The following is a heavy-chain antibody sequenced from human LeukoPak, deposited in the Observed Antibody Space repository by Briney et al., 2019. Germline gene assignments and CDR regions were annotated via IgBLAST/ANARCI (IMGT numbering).Heavy chain of an antibody. V-gene: IGHV3-21*01. Sequence: GGSLRLSCAASGFTFSSYSMNWVRQAPGKALEWVSSISSSSSYIYYADSVKGRFTISRDNAKNSLYLQMNSLRAEDTAVYYCARDRGNWFDPWGQGTLVTVSS. J-gene: IGHJ5*02. D-gene: IGHD3-10*01. CDR3: ARDRGNWFDP. CDR1: GFTFSSYS. CDR2: ISSSSSYI.